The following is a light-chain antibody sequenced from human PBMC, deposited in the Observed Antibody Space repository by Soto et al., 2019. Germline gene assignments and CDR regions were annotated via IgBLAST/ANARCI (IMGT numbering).Light chain of an antibody. Sequence: DIQMTPAPSSLSASVGDRVTITCRASQSIASRLNWYQQTPGSAPKLLSYGASTLESGVPSRFSGSGYGTDFTLTVRSLQVDDCATYYCQQAENIPRTFGQGTKVDVK. J-gene: IGKJ2*01. CDR1: QSIASR. CDR2: GAS. V-gene: IGKV1-39*01. CDR3: QQAENIPRT.